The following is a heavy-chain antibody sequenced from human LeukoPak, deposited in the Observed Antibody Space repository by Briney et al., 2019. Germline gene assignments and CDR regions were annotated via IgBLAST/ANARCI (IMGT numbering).Heavy chain of an antibody. CDR3: ASAGGYASPGAFDI. D-gene: IGHD5-12*01. V-gene: IGHV3-21*01. J-gene: IGHJ3*02. CDR1: GFTFSSYS. CDR2: ISSSSSYI. Sequence: PGGSLRLSCAGSGFTFSSYSMNWVRQAPGKGLEWVSSISSSSSYIYYADSVKGRFTISRDNAKNSLYLQMNSLRAEDTAVYYCASAGGYASPGAFDIWGQGTMVTVSS.